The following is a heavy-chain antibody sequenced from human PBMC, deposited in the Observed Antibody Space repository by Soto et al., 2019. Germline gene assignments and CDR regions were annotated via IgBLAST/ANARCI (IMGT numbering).Heavy chain of an antibody. Sequence: EVQIVESGGRLVQPGGSLRLSCDASMFSISAYEMFWVRQAPGKGLEWIAEIDSSGTTVYYADSVKGRFAISRDNAKSTLYLQMNSLTVEDGAVYYCADSWLPTSYWGPGTLVTVSS. CDR2: IDSSGTTV. CDR3: ADSWLPTSY. V-gene: IGHV3-48*03. J-gene: IGHJ4*02. CDR1: MFSISAYE. D-gene: IGHD3-10*01.